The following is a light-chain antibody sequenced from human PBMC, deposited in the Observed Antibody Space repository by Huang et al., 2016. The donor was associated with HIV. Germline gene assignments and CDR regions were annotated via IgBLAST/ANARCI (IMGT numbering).Light chain of an antibody. CDR1: QSLSSL. V-gene: IGKV3-15*01. Sequence: EIVMTQSPATLSVSPGERVTLSCRASQSLSSLLAWYQQKRGQAPRLLIYGVSTRATDIPARFSGSGSGTDFTLTINSLQSEDFATYYCQQYNDWPLTFGQGTEVEIK. J-gene: IGKJ1*01. CDR2: GVS. CDR3: QQYNDWPLT.